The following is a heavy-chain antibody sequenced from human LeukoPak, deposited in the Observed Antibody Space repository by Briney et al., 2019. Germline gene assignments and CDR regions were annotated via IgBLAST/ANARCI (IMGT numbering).Heavy chain of an antibody. CDR3: ASVRRGFGESSKYYSYYYMDV. CDR2: IYYSGST. CDR1: GGSISSSSYY. J-gene: IGHJ6*03. V-gene: IGHV4-39*01. D-gene: IGHD3-10*01. Sequence: SETLSLTCTVSGGSISSSSYYWGWIRQPPGKGLEWVANIYYSGSTYYNPSLKSRVTISVDTSKNQLSLKLSAVTAADTAVYYCASVRRGFGESSKYYSYYYMDVWGNGTTVPIS.